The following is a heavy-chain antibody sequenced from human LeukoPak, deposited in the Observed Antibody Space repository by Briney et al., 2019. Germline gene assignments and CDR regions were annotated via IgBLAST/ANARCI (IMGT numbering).Heavy chain of an antibody. Sequence: GGSLRLSCVASGFSISSSWMCWVRQAPGKGPEWVANIKHDESEKYYAESVKGRFAVSRDNAMNSLYLQMNSLRVEDTAVYYCARLLFGELRYSDYWGQGTLVPVSS. J-gene: IGHJ4*02. CDR2: IKHDESEK. CDR1: GFSISSSW. CDR3: ARLLFGELRYSDY. D-gene: IGHD3-10*01. V-gene: IGHV3-7*03.